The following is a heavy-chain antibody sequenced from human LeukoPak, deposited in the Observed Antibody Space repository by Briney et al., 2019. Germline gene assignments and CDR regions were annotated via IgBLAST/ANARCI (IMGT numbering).Heavy chain of an antibody. J-gene: IGHJ4*02. CDR1: GGSISSYY. D-gene: IGHD6-6*01. CDR3: ARAVVSSNLFDY. V-gene: IGHV4-59*01. CDR2: IYYSGST. Sequence: SETLSLTCTVSGGSISSYYWSWIRQPPGKGLEWIGYIYYSGSTNYNPSLKSRVTISVDTSKNQFSLKLSSATAADTAVYYCARAVVSSNLFDYWGQGTLVTVSS.